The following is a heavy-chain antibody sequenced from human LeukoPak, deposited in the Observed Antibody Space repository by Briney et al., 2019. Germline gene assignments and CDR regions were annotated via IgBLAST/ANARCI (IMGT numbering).Heavy chain of an antibody. CDR2: INPNSGGT. V-gene: IGHV1-2*02. Sequence: GASVKVSCKASGYTFTSYGISWVRQAPGQGLEWMGWINPNSGGTNYAQKFQGRVTMTRDTSISTAYMELSRLRSDDTAVYYCARISGSYGFDYWDQGTLVTVSS. CDR1: GYTFTSYG. J-gene: IGHJ4*02. CDR3: ARISGSYGFDY. D-gene: IGHD1-26*01.